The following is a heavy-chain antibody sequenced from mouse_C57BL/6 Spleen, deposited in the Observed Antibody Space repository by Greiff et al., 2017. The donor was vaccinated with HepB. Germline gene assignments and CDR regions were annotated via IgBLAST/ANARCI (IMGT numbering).Heavy chain of an antibody. Sequence: EVQLVESGPGLVKPSQSLSLTCSVTGYSITSGYYWNWIRQFPGKKLEWMGYISYDGSNNYNPSLKNRISITRDTSKNQFFLKLNSVTTEDTATYYCARDLEAFAYWGQGTLVTVSA. CDR3: ARDLEAFAY. CDR2: ISYDGSN. V-gene: IGHV3-6*01. J-gene: IGHJ3*01. CDR1: GYSITSGYY.